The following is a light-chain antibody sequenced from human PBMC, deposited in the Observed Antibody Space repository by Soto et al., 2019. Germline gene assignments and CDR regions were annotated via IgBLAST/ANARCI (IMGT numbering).Light chain of an antibody. CDR2: DAS. V-gene: IGKV3-11*01. CDR1: RSVSSY. Sequence: EIVLTQSPATLSLSPGERATLSCGASRSVSSYLAWYPQKPAQAPRLLIYDASYRATGIPARFIGSGSGTDFSLPISSLEPEDFAVYYCQHRSDWPPRLTFGGGTKVEIK. CDR3: QHRSDWPPRLT. J-gene: IGKJ4*01.